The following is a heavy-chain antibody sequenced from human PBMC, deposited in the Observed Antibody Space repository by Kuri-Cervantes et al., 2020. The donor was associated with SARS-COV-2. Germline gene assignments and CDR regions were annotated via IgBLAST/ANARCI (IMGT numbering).Heavy chain of an antibody. V-gene: IGHV4-34*01. CDR2: INHSGST. Sequence: SETLSLTCTVSGGSISSYYWSWIRQPPGKGLEWIGEINHSGSTNYNPSLKSRVTISVDTSKNQFSLKLSSVTAADTAVYYCARGLGRFDPWGQGTLVTVSS. CDR1: GGSISSYY. J-gene: IGHJ5*02. D-gene: IGHD1-26*01. CDR3: ARGLGRFDP.